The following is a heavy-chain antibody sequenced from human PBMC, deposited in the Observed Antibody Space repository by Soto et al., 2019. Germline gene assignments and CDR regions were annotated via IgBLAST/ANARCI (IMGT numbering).Heavy chain of an antibody. V-gene: IGHV3-11*01. CDR1: GFSFRDYY. CDR2: ISGSGNTI. Sequence: QVQLVESGGALVKPGGSLRLSCAASGFSFRDYYMSWIRQAPGKGLEWISYISGSGNTIYYADSVKGRFIISRDNAKNSLFLQMNSLRADDTAVYYCARDRRHMVVVVMGWFDPWGQGTLVTVSS. D-gene: IGHD3-22*01. J-gene: IGHJ5*02. CDR3: ARDRRHMVVVVMGWFDP.